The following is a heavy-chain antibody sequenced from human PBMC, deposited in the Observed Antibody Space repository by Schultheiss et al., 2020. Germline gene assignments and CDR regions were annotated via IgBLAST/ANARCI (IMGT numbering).Heavy chain of an antibody. J-gene: IGHJ6*02. CDR1: GYSISSGYY. CDR3: ARWFGELYYGMDV. D-gene: IGHD3-10*01. Sequence: SETLSLTCTVSGYSISSGYYWGWIRQPPGKGLEWIGSIYHSGSTYYNPSLKSRVTISVDTSKNQFSLNLSSVTAADTAVYYCARWFGELYYGMDVWGQGTTVTVSS. CDR2: IYHSGST. V-gene: IGHV4-38-2*02.